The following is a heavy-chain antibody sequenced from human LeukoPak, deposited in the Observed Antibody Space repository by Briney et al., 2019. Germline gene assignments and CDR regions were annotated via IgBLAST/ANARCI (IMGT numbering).Heavy chain of an antibody. CDR2: INHSGST. CDR1: GGSFSGYY. D-gene: IGHD2-2*02. J-gene: IGHJ4*02. Sequence: PSETLSLTCAVYGGSFSGYYWSWVRQPPGKGLEWIGEINHSGSTNYNPSLKSRVTISVDTSKNQFPLKLSSVTAADTAVYYCARGRGYQLLYSLDYWGQGTLVTVSS. CDR3: ARGRGYQLLYSLDY. V-gene: IGHV4-34*01.